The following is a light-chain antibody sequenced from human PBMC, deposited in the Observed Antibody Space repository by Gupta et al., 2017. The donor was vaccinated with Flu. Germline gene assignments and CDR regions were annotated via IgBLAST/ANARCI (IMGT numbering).Light chain of an antibody. J-gene: IGKJ1*01. V-gene: IGKV3-15*01. CDR1: QSLNSD. Sequence: EAVMTQSPANVSVSPGERVTLSCRASQSLNSDLAWYQQTPGQGPRLLIYAASIRPAGIPARFSGSGSGTEFTLTISSLQSEDFALYYCQQYHYWPRTFGQGTKVETK. CDR2: AAS. CDR3: QQYHYWPRT.